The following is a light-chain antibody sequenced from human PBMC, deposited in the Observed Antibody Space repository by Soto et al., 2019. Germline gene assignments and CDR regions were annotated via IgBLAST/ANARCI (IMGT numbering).Light chain of an antibody. CDR3: QHYNSYSEA. Sequence: DIQMTQSPSTLSGSVGDRVTITCRASQTISSCVAWYQQKPGKAPKLLIYKASTLKSGVPSRFSGSGSGTEFTLTISSLQPDDFATYYCQHYNSYSEAFGQGTKVDI. V-gene: IGKV1-5*03. CDR2: KAS. J-gene: IGKJ1*01. CDR1: QTISSC.